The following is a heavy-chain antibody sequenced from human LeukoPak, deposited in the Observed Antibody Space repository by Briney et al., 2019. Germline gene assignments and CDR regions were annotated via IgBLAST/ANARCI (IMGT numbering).Heavy chain of an antibody. CDR3: ARVPHDAFDI. Sequence: SQTLSLTCTVSGGSISSGDYYWSWIRRPPGKGPEWIGYIYYSGSTYYNPSLKSRVTISVDTSKNQFSLKLSSVTAADTAVYYCARVPHDAFDIWGQGTMVTVSS. J-gene: IGHJ3*02. CDR2: IYYSGST. V-gene: IGHV4-30-4*08. CDR1: GGSISSGDYY.